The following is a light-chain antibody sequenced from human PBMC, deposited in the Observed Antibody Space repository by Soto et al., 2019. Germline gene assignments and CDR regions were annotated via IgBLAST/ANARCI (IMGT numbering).Light chain of an antibody. CDR3: QQYGNSPIT. CDR1: ERIYSAY. J-gene: IGKJ5*01. Sequence: ELVLTHCPGTLSLSRGERATLSCRAIERIYSAYLGWYQQKPGQAPRLLIYGTSSRATGIPDRFSGSGSGTDFTLTISRMEPEDFAVYYCQQYGNSPITLGQGTRLEIK. CDR2: GTS. V-gene: IGKV3-20*01.